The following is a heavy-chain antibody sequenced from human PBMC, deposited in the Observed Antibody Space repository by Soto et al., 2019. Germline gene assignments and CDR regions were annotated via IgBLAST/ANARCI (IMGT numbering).Heavy chain of an antibody. D-gene: IGHD4-17*01. CDR2: IDTDGGGT. V-gene: IGHV3-74*01. Sequence: EVQFVESGGGLVQPGGSLRVSCAASGFTFRSHRIHWVRQAPGKGLEWVSRIDTDGGGTSYADSVKGRCTISTDSAENTVYLHMNGLRVVDTAVYYCATVFDVWGQGTLVTVSS. J-gene: IGHJ4*02. CDR1: GFTFRSHR. CDR3: ATVFDV.